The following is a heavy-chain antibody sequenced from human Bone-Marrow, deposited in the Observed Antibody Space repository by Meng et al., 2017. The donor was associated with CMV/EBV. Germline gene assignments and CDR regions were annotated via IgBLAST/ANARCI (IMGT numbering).Heavy chain of an antibody. CDR1: GYTFNSYG. CDR2: ISAYNGNT. CDR3: ARVLEAAHDY. Sequence: QFLLVQSWGHVKKPGESVKVSCKASGYTFNSYGIRWVRLAPGQGLEWVGWISAYNGNTTYAKKPQGRVTMTTETSTSTANMELRSLRSDATAVYYCARVLEAAHDYWGQGTLVTVSS. J-gene: IGHJ4*02. D-gene: IGHD3-3*01. V-gene: IGHV1-18*01.